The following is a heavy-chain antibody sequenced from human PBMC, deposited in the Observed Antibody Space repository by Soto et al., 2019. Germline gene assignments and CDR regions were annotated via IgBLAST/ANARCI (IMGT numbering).Heavy chain of an antibody. CDR1: GYRFTSYL. J-gene: IGHJ3*02. CDR3: ARSVGATKGPNDAFDI. D-gene: IGHD1-26*01. V-gene: IGHV5-51*01. CDR2: IYPGDSDT. Sequence: PGESLKISCQGSGYRFTSYLIGWVRQMPGKGLEWMGIIYPGDSDTRYSPSFQGQVTISADKSISTAYLQWSSLKASDTAMYYCARSVGATKGPNDAFDIWGQGTMVTVSS.